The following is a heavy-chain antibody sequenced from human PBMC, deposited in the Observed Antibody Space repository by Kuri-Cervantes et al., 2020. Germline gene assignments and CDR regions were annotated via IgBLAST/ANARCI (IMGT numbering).Heavy chain of an antibody. CDR2: IIPIFGTA. CDR1: GGTFSSYA. J-gene: IGHJ3*02. V-gene: IGHV1-69*13. Sequence: SVKVSCKASGGTFSSYAISWVRQAPGQGLEWMGGIIPIFGTANYAQKFQGRVTITADESTSTAYMELSSLRSEDTAVYYCAKDWHYGQPRAFDIWGQGTMVTVSS. D-gene: IGHD4-17*01. CDR3: AKDWHYGQPRAFDI.